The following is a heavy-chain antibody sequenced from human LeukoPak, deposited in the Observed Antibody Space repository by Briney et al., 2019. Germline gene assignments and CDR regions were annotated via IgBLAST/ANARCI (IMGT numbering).Heavy chain of an antibody. D-gene: IGHD6-6*01. V-gene: IGHV3-7*01. CDR3: ARGKDSSSSLLDV. J-gene: IGHJ6*04. Sequence: GGSLRLSCAASGFSFTDAWMSWVRQAPGKGLEWVANIKQDGSEKYYVDSVKGRFTISRDNAKNSLYLQMNSLRAEDTAVYYCARGKDSSSSLLDVWGKGTTVTVSS. CDR1: GFSFTDAW. CDR2: IKQDGSEK.